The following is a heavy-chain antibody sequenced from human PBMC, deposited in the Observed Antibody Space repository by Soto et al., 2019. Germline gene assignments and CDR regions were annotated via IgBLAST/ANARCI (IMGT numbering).Heavy chain of an antibody. D-gene: IGHD3-10*01. J-gene: IGHJ6*02. CDR1: GYSFTSYW. CDR3: ARRHFRVRENLDGMDV. V-gene: IGHV5-10-1*01. CDR2: IDPSDSYT. Sequence: EVQLVQSGAEVKKPGESLRISCKGSGYSFTSYWISWVRQMPGKGLEWMGRIDPSDSYTNYSPSFQGHVTISADKSISTAYLQWSSLKASDTAMYYCARRHFRVRENLDGMDVWGQGTTVTVSS.